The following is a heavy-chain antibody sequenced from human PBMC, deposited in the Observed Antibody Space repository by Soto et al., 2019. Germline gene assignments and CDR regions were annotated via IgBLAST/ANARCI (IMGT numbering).Heavy chain of an antibody. CDR1: GYTFTGYY. CDR2: INPNSGGT. Sequence: ASVKVSCKASGYTFTGYYMHWVRQAPGQGLEWMGWINPNSGGTNYAQKFQGRVTMTRDTSISTAYMELSRLRSDDTAVYYCTSPAKPGDDVLLNDYWGPGTLVTVSS. V-gene: IGHV1-2*02. CDR3: TSPAKPGDDVLLNDY. J-gene: IGHJ4*02. D-gene: IGHD2-8*01.